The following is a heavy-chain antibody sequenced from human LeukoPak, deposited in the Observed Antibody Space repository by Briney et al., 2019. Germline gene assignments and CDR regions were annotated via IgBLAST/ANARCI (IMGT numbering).Heavy chain of an antibody. CDR2: ISSSSSYI. CDR3: ARDGTYYYDSSGYYSFDY. Sequence: GGSLRLSCAASGFTFSSYSMNWVRQAPGKGLEWVSSISSSSSYIYYADSVKGRFTISRDNAKNSLYLQMNSLRAEDTAVYYCARDGTYYYDSSGYYSFDYWGQGTLVTVST. CDR1: GFTFSSYS. D-gene: IGHD3-22*01. J-gene: IGHJ4*02. V-gene: IGHV3-21*01.